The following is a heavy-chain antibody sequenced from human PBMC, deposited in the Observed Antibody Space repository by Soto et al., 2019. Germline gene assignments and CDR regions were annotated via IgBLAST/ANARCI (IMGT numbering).Heavy chain of an antibody. J-gene: IGHJ4*02. V-gene: IGHV1-69*13. Sequence: SVEVSCKASGGTFSSYAISWVRQAPGQGLEWMGGIIPIFGTANYAQKFQGRVTITADESTSTAYMELSSLRSEDTAVYYCATDCTNGVCSFDYWGQGTLVTVSS. CDR1: GGTFSSYA. CDR2: IIPIFGTA. CDR3: ATDCTNGVCSFDY. D-gene: IGHD2-8*01.